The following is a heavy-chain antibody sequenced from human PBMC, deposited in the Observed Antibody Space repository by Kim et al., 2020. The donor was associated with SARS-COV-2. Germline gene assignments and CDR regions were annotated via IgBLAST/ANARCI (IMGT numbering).Heavy chain of an antibody. CDR1: GGTFSSYA. Sequence: SVKVSCKASGGTFSSYAISWVRQAPGQGLEWMGRIIPILGIANYAQKFQGRVTITADKSTSTAYMELSSLRSEDTAVYYCARGDDILSMGMDVWGQGTTVTVSS. D-gene: IGHD3-9*01. CDR2: IIPILGIA. CDR3: ARGDDILSMGMDV. J-gene: IGHJ6*02. V-gene: IGHV1-69*04.